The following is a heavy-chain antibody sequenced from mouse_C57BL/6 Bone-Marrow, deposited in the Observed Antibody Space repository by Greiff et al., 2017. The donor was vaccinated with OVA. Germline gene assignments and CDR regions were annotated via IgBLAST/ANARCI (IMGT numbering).Heavy chain of an antibody. D-gene: IGHD2-1*01. V-gene: IGHV1-69*01. CDR3: ASPGNFDD. J-gene: IGHJ2*01. Sequence: QVQLQQPGAELVMPGASVKLSCKASGYTFTSYWMHWVKQRPGQGLEWIGEIDPSDSYTNYNQKFTGKSTLTVDKSSSTAYMQLSSLTSEDSAVYYCASPGNFDDGGQGTTLTVSS. CDR1: GYTFTSYW. CDR2: IDPSDSYT.